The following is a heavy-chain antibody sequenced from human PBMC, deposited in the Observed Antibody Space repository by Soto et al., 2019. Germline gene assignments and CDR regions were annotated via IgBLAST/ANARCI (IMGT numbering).Heavy chain of an antibody. Sequence: SVKVSCKASGGTFSSYAISWVRQAPGQGLEWMGGIIPIFGTANYAQKFQGRVTITADESTSTAYMELSSLRSEDTAVYYCARTYCSSTSCYRADNWFDPWGQGTLVTVSS. CDR2: IIPIFGTA. CDR1: GGTFSSYA. D-gene: IGHD2-2*01. J-gene: IGHJ5*02. V-gene: IGHV1-69*13. CDR3: ARTYCSSTSCYRADNWFDP.